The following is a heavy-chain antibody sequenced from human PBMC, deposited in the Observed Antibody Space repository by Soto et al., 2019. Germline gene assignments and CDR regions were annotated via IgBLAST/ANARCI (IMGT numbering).Heavy chain of an antibody. CDR2: IYPSGMP. J-gene: IGHJ4*02. V-gene: IGHV4-30-2*01. CDR1: GGSISNAACS. Sequence: SETLSLTCTVSGGSISNAACSWSWIRQPPGKGLEWIGYIYPSGMPFYNPSLRSRVTISIDRSNDQFSLNLKSVTAADTAVYYCARERGGYGLFDSWGQGTLVT. D-gene: IGHD5-18*01. CDR3: ARERGGYGLFDS.